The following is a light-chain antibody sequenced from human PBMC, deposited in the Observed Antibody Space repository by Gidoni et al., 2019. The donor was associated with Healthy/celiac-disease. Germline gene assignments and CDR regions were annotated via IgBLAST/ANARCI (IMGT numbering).Light chain of an antibody. CDR2: GNS. CDR3: QSYDSSLTV. Sequence: QSVLTQPPSVSGAPGQRVTISCTGSSSNIGAGYDVHWYQQLPGTAPKLLIYGNSQRPSGGPDRFSGSKSGTSASLAITVLQAEDEADYYCQSYDSSLTVFGGGTKLTVL. J-gene: IGLJ3*02. CDR1: SSNIGAGYD. V-gene: IGLV1-40*01.